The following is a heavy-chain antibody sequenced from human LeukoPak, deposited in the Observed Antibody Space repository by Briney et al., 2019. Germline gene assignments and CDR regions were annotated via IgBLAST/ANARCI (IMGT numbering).Heavy chain of an antibody. Sequence: SETLSLTCAVYGGSFSGYYWSWIRQPPGKGLEWIGSIYSSGSTNYNPSLRSRVTISVDTSKNQFSLKLSSVTAADTAVYYCARSGSGYLRYYFDYWGQGTLVTVSS. D-gene: IGHD5-12*01. CDR1: GGSFSGYY. J-gene: IGHJ4*02. CDR2: IYSSGST. V-gene: IGHV4-34*01. CDR3: ARSGSGYLRYYFDY.